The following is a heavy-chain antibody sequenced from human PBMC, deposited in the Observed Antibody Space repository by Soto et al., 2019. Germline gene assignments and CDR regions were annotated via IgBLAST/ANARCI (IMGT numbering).Heavy chain of an antibody. Sequence: GGSLRLSCAASGFTFSSYGMHWVRQAPGKGLEWVAVISYDGSNKYYADSVKGRFTISRDNSKNTLYLQMNSLRAEDTAVYYCAKSPLTYYYDSSGYPDAFDIWGQGTMVTVSS. CDR1: GFTFSSYG. CDR2: ISYDGSNK. J-gene: IGHJ3*02. D-gene: IGHD3-22*01. V-gene: IGHV3-30*18. CDR3: AKSPLTYYYDSSGYPDAFDI.